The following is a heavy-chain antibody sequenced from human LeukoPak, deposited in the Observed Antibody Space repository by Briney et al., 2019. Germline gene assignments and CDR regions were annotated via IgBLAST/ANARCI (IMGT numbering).Heavy chain of an antibody. CDR3: AREGTGTTFALNWFDP. J-gene: IGHJ5*02. Sequence: WASVKVSCKASGYTFTSYGISWVRQAPGQGLEWMGWISAYNGNTNYAQKLQGRVTMTTDTSTSTAYMELRSLRSDDTAVYYCAREGTGTTFALNWFDPWGQETLVTVSS. CDR2: ISAYNGNT. D-gene: IGHD1-1*01. V-gene: IGHV1-18*01. CDR1: GYTFTSYG.